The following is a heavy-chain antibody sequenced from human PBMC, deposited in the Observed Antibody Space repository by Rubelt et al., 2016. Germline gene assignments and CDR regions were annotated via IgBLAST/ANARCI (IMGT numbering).Heavy chain of an antibody. CDR2: INHSGST. Sequence: QVQLQQWGAGLLKPSETLSLTCAVYGGSFSGYYWSWIRQPPGKGLEWIGEINHSGSTNYNPPLKSRVTMSVDTSKNQFSLKLSAVTAADTAVYYCAREQLLSDYYYGMDVWGQGTTVTVSS. J-gene: IGHJ6*02. D-gene: IGHD2-2*01. CDR1: GGSFSGYY. CDR3: AREQLLSDYYYGMDV. V-gene: IGHV4-34*01.